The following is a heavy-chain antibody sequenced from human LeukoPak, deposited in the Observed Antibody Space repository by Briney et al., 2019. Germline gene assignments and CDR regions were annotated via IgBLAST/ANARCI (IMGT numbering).Heavy chain of an antibody. Sequence: GGSLRLSCAASGFTFNNYSMNWVRQAPGKGLEWVSSISSSSSYIYYADSVKGRFTISRDNAKNSLYLQMNSLRAEDTAMYYCARGGSRIVGAFDYWGQGTLVTVSS. D-gene: IGHD1-26*01. CDR3: ARGGSRIVGAFDY. CDR2: ISSSSSYI. V-gene: IGHV3-21*01. J-gene: IGHJ4*02. CDR1: GFTFNNYS.